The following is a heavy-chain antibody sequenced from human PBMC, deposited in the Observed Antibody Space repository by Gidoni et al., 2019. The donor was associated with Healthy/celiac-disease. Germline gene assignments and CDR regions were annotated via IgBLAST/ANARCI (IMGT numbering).Heavy chain of an antibody. CDR3: TTDRRYSSGWYTWYFDL. CDR2: IKSKTDGGTT. CDR1: GFTFSTAW. J-gene: IGHJ2*01. V-gene: IGHV3-15*01. Sequence: EVQLVESGGGLVKPGGSLRLSCAASGFTFSTAWMSWVRQAPGKGLEWVGRIKSKTDGGTTDYAAPVKGRFTISRDDSKNTLYLQMNSLKTEDTAVYYCTTDRRYSSGWYTWYFDLWGRGTLVTVSS. D-gene: IGHD6-19*01.